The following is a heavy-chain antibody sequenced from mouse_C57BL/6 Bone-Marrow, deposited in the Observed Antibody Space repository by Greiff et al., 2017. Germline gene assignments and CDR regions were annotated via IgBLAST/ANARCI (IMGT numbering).Heavy chain of an antibody. J-gene: IGHJ3*01. CDR1: GYTFTSYW. Sequence: QVQLQQSGAELVKPGASVKLSCKASGYTFTSYWMQWVKQRPGQGLEWIGAIDPSDSYTNYNQKFKGQATLTVDTSSSTAYMQLSSLTSEDAAVYYCARWGNWGFADWGQGTLVTVSA. V-gene: IGHV1-50*01. CDR2: IDPSDSYT. D-gene: IGHD4-1*01. CDR3: ARWGNWGFAD.